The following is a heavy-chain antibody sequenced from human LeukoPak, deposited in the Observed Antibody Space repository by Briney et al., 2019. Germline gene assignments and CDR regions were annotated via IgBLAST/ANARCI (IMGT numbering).Heavy chain of an antibody. CDR2: MNPNSGET. CDR3: ARGPGGVGSYIDY. CDR1: GYTFTSDD. D-gene: IGHD1-26*01. V-gene: IGHV1-8*01. Sequence: ASVKVSCKASGYTFTSDDINWVRQATGQGLEWMGWMNPNSGETGYVQKFQGRVTMTRDTSISTAYMELSSLRSDDTAVYHCARGPGGVGSYIDYWGQGTLVTVSS. J-gene: IGHJ4*02.